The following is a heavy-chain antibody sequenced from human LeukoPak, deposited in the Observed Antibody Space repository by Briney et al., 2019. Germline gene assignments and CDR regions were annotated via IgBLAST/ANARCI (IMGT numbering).Heavy chain of an antibody. V-gene: IGHV3-23*01. CDR2: ISGSGGST. Sequence: PGGSLRLSCAASGFTFSSYAMSWVRQAPGKGLEWVSAISGSGGSTYYADSVKGRFTISRDSSKNTLYLQVNSLRAEDTAVYYCAKDTFWSGSNWFDPWGQGTLVTVSS. D-gene: IGHD3-3*01. CDR3: AKDTFWSGSNWFDP. J-gene: IGHJ5*02. CDR1: GFTFSSYA.